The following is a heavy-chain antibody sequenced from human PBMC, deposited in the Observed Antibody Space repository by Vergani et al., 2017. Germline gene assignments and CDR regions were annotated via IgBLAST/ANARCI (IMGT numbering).Heavy chain of an antibody. V-gene: IGHV1-69*01. CDR1: GGTFSSYA. CDR2: IIPIFGTA. D-gene: IGHD5-12*01. J-gene: IGHJ6*02. CDR3: ARGHIVATIAYYYCGMDV. Sequence: QVQLVQSGAEVKKPGSSVKVSCKASGGTFSSYAISWVRQAPGQGLEWMGGIIPIFGTANYAQKFQGRVTITADESTSTAYMELSSLRSEGTAVYYCARGHIVATIAYYYCGMDVWGQGTTVTVSS.